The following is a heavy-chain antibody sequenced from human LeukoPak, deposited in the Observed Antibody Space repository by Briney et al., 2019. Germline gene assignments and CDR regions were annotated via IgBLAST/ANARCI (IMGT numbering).Heavy chain of an antibody. Sequence: GESLKISYKGSGYSFTSYWISWVRPMPGKGLGWMGRIDPSDSYTNYSPSFQGHVTISADKSISTAYLQWSSLKASDTAMYYCARQGRGVYCSGGSCYSFDPWGQGTLVTVSS. J-gene: IGHJ5*02. CDR1: GYSFTSYW. CDR2: IDPSDSYT. CDR3: ARQGRGVYCSGGSCYSFDP. V-gene: IGHV5-10-1*01. D-gene: IGHD2-15*01.